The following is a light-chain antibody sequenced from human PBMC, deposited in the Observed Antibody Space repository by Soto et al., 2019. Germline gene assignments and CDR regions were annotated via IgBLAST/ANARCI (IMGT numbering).Light chain of an antibody. CDR1: QSISSW. Sequence: DIQMTQPQSSLSSSVGDRVTITCRASQSISSWLAWYRQKPGKAPKLLIYKASSLESGVPSRFSGSGSGTEFTLTISSLQPDDFATYYCQQSQSTTWTFGQGAKVDFK. CDR2: KAS. V-gene: IGKV1-5*03. J-gene: IGKJ1*01. CDR3: QQSQSTTWT.